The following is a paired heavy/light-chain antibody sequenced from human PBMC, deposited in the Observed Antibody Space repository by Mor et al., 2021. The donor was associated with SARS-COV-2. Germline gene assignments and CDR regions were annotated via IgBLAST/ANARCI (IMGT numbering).Light chain of an antibody. CDR1: QSIGSS. V-gene: IGKV6-21*01. J-gene: IGKJ4*01. Sequence: EIVLTQSPDFQSVTPKEKVTITCRASQSIGSSLHWYQQKPDQSPKLLIKYASQSFSGVPSRFSGSGSGTDFTLTINSLEAEDAATYYCHQSSSLPLTFGGGTKVEIK. CDR2: YAS. CDR3: HQSSSLPLT.
Heavy chain of an antibody. CDR3: ARSWSSSWYNRLGGKVGNWFDP. CDR1: GGSISSGGYY. Sequence: QVQLQESGPGLVKPSQTLSLTCTVSGGSISSGGYYWSWIRQHPGKGLEWIGYIYYSGSTYYNPSLKSRVTISVDTSKNQFSLKLSSVTAADTAVYYCARSWSSSWYNRLGGKVGNWFDPWGQGTLVTVSS. V-gene: IGHV4-31*03. D-gene: IGHD6-13*01. CDR2: IYYSGST. J-gene: IGHJ5*02.